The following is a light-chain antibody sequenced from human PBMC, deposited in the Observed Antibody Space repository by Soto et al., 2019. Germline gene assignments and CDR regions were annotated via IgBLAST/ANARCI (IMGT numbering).Light chain of an antibody. J-gene: IGKJ4*01. V-gene: IGKV3-15*01. CDR3: QQCNDWPLT. CDR1: QSVSSN. CDR2: GAS. Sequence: EIVMTQSPATLSVSPGERATLSCRAGQSVSSNLAWYQQKPGQAPRLLIYGASTRATGIPARFSGSGSGTDFTLTISSLQSEDFAVYYCQQCNDWPLTFGGGTKVEIK.